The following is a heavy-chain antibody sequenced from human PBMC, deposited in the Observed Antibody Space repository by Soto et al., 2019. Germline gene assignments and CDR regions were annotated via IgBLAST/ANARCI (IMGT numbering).Heavy chain of an antibody. D-gene: IGHD2-15*01. Sequence: EVQLLESGGGLVQPGGSLRLSCAASGFTFSSYAMSWVRQAPGKGLEWVSAISGSGGSTYYADSVKGRFTISRDNPNNTLYLQMNSLRAEDTAVYYCNVVVVAATTDYCGQGTLVTVSS. V-gene: IGHV3-23*01. CDR2: ISGSGGST. CDR3: NVVVVAATTDY. CDR1: GFTFSSYA. J-gene: IGHJ4*02.